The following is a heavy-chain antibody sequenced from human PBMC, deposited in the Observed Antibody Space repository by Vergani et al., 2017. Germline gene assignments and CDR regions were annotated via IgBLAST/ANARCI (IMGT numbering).Heavy chain of an antibody. J-gene: IGHJ6*03. CDR3: ARAYCSSSSCPSYYMDV. CDR2: INPSGGST. D-gene: IGHD2-2*01. Sequence: QVQLVQSGAEVKKPGASVKVSCKASGYTFTSYYMNWGRQAPGQGLEWMGIINPSGGSTTYAQKFQGRVTMTRDTSTSTVYMELSSLRSEDTAVYYCARAYCSSSSCPSYYMDVWGKGTTVTVSS. V-gene: IGHV1-46*03. CDR1: GYTFTSYY.